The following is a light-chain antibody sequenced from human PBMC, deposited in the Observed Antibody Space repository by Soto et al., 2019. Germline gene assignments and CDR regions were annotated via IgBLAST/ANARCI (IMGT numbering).Light chain of an antibody. CDR2: NNH. Sequence: QSVVTQPPSASGTPGQRVTISCSGSSSNIGDFPVNWYQHLPGAAPKVLIYNNHNRPSGVPDRFSGSKSGTSGSLAITGLQAEDEADYFCQSYDGTLTGVIFGGGTKLTVL. CDR1: SSNIGDFP. CDR3: QSYDGTLTGVI. V-gene: IGLV1-44*01. J-gene: IGLJ2*01.